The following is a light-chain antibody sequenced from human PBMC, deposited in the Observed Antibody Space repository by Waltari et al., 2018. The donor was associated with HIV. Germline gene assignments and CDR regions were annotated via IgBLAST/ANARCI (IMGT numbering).Light chain of an antibody. V-gene: IGLV1-51*02. Sequence: QFVPPQPSPVSAAPAPKVTISSYCTRHNIGDHHTSMFHQLPGTAPKLLIYENDKRPSGISDRFSGSKSGTSATLGITGLQTGDEADYYCGTWDSGLTMTWVFGGGTKVTVL. J-gene: IGLJ3*02. CDR3: GTWDSGLTMTWV. CDR1: RHNIGDHH. CDR2: END.